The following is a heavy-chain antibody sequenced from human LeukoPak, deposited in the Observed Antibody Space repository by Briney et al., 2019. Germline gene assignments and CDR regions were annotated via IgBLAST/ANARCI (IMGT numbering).Heavy chain of an antibody. CDR3: VGDPGDY. J-gene: IGHJ4*02. Sequence: HPGGSLRLSCAASGFSFSRYWMSWVRQAPGKGLEWVANINPDGSEKYYVDSMEGRFTISRDNSKNSLYLQMSSLGAEDTALYYCVGDPGDYWGQGTLVTVSS. CDR2: INPDGSEK. V-gene: IGHV3-7*01. CDR1: GFSFSRYW.